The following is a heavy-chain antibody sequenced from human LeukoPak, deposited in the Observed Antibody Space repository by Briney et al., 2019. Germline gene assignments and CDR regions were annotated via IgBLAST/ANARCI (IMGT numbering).Heavy chain of an antibody. Sequence: GGSLRLSCAASGFTFSSYWMSWVRQAPGKGLEWVANIKQDGSEKYYVDSVKGRFTISRDNAKNSLYLQMNSLRAEDTAVYYCARSRITIFGVVSPSDYWGQGTLVTVSS. D-gene: IGHD3-3*01. CDR3: ARSRITIFGVVSPSDY. CDR1: GFTFSSYW. J-gene: IGHJ4*02. CDR2: IKQDGSEK. V-gene: IGHV3-7*01.